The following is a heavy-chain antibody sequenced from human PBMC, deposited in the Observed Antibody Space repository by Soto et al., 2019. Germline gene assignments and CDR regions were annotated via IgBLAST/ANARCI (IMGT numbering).Heavy chain of an antibody. J-gene: IGHJ4*02. Sequence: GGSLRLSCSASGLTFGASALQLARQASGKGLEWLGRIGSRGETYATTYAASVKGRFTISRDDSKKTAYLQMNSLKSEDTAVYYCSRDDSDWFFNWGRGTLVTVSS. V-gene: IGHV3-73*01. CDR1: GLTFGASA. CDR3: SRDDSDWFFN. D-gene: IGHD3-9*01. CDR2: IGSRGETYAT.